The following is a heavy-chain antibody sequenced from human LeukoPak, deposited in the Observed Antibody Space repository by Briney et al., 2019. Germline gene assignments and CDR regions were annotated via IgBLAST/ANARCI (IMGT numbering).Heavy chain of an antibody. J-gene: IGHJ4*02. CDR2: IYYSGSI. V-gene: IGHV4-59*01. CDR1: GGSISSYY. Sequence: PSETLSLTCTVSGGSISSYYWSWIRQPPGKGLEWIGYIYYSGSINYNPSLKSRVTISVDTSKNQFSLKLSSVTAADTAVYYCARGEMATSFDYWGQGTLVTVSS. D-gene: IGHD5-24*01. CDR3: ARGEMATSFDY.